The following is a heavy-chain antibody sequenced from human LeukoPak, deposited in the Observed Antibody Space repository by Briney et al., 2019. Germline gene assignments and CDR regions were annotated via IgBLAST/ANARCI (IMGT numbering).Heavy chain of an antibody. CDR1: GFIFSCCG. CDR2: ISFDGSNE. D-gene: IGHD1-14*01. J-gene: IGHJ6*02. Sequence: GGSLRLSCAASGFIFSCCGMAWVRQAPGKGLEWVALISFDGSNEYYADSVKGRFTISRDNSKNTLYLQMNSLRTEDMAVYYCAGSGISVSWMGMDVWGQGTTVTVSS. V-gene: IGHV3-30*03. CDR3: AGSGISVSWMGMDV.